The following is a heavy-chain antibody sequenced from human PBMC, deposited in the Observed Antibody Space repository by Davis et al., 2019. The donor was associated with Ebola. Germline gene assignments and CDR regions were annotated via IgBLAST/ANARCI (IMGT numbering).Heavy chain of an antibody. CDR2: ISSSSSYT. CDR3: ARDLVSGYSYYYYYMDV. V-gene: IGHV3-11*06. J-gene: IGHJ6*03. Sequence: PGGSLRLSCAASGFTFSDYYMSWIRQAPGKGLEWVSYISSSSSYTNYADSVKGRFTISRDNAKNSLYLQMNSLRAEDTAVYYCARDLVSGYSYYYYYMDVWGKGTTVTVSS. CDR1: GFTFSDYY. D-gene: IGHD3-22*01.